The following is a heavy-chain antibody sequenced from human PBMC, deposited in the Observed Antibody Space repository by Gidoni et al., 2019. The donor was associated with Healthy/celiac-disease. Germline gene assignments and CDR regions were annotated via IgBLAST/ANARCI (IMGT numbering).Heavy chain of an antibody. J-gene: IGHJ4*02. CDR2: ISYDGSNK. CDR1: GFTFSSYG. V-gene: IGHV3-30*18. Sequence: QVQLVESGGGVVQPGWSLRLSCAASGFTFSSYGMHWVRQAPGKGLEWVAVISYDGSNKYYADAVKGRFTISRDNSKNTLYLQMNSLRAEDTAVYYCAKERRPNGLAFDYWGQGTLVTVSS. D-gene: IGHD2-8*01. CDR3: AKERRPNGLAFDY.